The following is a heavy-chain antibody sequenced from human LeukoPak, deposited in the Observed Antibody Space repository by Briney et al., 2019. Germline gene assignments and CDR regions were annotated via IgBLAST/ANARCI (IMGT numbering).Heavy chain of an antibody. CDR2: ISHSGST. CDR3: ARLRRYFDWFNWFDP. V-gene: IGHV4-34*01. J-gene: IGHJ5*02. D-gene: IGHD3-9*01. Sequence: SETLSLTCAVYGGSFSGYYWTWIRQPPGKGLELIGEISHSGSTNYNPSLESRVTISVDTSKNQFSLKLSSVTAADTAVYYCARLRRYFDWFNWFDPWGQGTLVTVSS. CDR1: GGSFSGYY.